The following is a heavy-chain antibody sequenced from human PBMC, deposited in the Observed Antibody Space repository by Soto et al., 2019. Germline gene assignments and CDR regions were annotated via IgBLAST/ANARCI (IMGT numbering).Heavy chain of an antibody. J-gene: IGHJ4*02. V-gene: IGHV3-21*01. CDR2: ISSSSSYI. D-gene: IGHD6-13*01. CDR1: GFTFSSYS. CDR3: ASCIAAAGTSNLIFDY. Sequence: GGSLRLSCAASGFTFSSYSMNWVRQAPGKGLEWVSSISSSSSYIYYADSVKGRFTISRDNAKNSLYLQMNSLRAEDTAVYYCASCIAAAGTSNLIFDYWGQGTLVTVSS.